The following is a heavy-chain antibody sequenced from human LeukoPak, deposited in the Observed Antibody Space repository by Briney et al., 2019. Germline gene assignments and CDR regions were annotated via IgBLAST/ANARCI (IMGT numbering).Heavy chain of an antibody. CDR3: ARFGYSYGYFDY. CDR1: GYTFTGYY. Sequence: ASVKVSCKASGYTFTGYYMHWVRQAPGQGLEWMGWINPNSGGTNYAQKFQGRVTMTRDTSISTAYMKLSRLRSDDTAVYYCARFGYSYGYFDYWGQGTLVTVPS. V-gene: IGHV1-2*02. CDR2: INPNSGGT. J-gene: IGHJ4*02. D-gene: IGHD5-18*01.